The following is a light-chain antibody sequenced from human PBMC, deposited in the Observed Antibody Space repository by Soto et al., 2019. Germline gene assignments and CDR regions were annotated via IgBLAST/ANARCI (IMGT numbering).Light chain of an antibody. J-gene: IGLJ3*02. CDR1: SSDVGGYNL. CDR2: EGS. Sequence: QSVLTQPASVSGSPGQSITISCTGTSSDVGGYNLVSWYQQHPGKAPKLMIYEGSKRPSGVSKRFSGSKSGNTASLTISGLQAEDEADYCCCSYAGSSAGVFGGGTKVTVL. V-gene: IGLV2-23*01. CDR3: CSYAGSSAGV.